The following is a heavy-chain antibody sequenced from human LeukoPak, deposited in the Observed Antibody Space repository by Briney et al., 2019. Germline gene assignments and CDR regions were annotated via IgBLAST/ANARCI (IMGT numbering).Heavy chain of an antibody. Sequence: PSETLSLTCTVSGGSISGGGYYWRWLRQHPGKGLEWIGYIYYSGSTYYNPSLKSRVTISVDTSKNQFSLKLSSVTAADTAVYYCATGYSSSWHGGWFDPWGQGTLVTVSS. D-gene: IGHD6-13*01. CDR1: GGSISGGGYY. V-gene: IGHV4-31*03. CDR2: IYYSGST. CDR3: ATGYSSSWHGGWFDP. J-gene: IGHJ5*02.